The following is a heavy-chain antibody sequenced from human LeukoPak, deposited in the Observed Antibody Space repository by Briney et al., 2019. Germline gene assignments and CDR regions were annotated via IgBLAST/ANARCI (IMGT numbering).Heavy chain of an antibody. D-gene: IGHD6-6*01. J-gene: IGHJ4*02. CDR2: ISWNSGSI. V-gene: IGHV3-9*01. CDR3: AKFIAARGYFDY. Sequence: GGSLRLSCAASGFTFSSYWMHWVRQAPGKGLEWVSGISWNSGSIGYADSVKGRFTISRDNAKNSLYLQMNSLRAEDTALYYCAKFIAARGYFDYWGQGTLVTVSS. CDR1: GFTFSSYW.